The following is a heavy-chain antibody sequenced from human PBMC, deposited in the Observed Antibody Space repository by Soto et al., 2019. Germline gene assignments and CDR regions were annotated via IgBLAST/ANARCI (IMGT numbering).Heavy chain of an antibody. CDR1: GYTFTSYG. CDR2: INAYNGNT. J-gene: IGHJ4*02. D-gene: IGHD3-10*01. Sequence: ASVKVSCKASGYTFTSYGISWVRQAPGQGLEWMGWINAYNGNTKYAQKLQGRVTMTTDTSTSTAYMELSSLRSEDTAVYYCAADSPRITMVRGAQGYWGQGTLVTVSS. CDR3: AADSPRITMVRGAQGY. V-gene: IGHV1-18*01.